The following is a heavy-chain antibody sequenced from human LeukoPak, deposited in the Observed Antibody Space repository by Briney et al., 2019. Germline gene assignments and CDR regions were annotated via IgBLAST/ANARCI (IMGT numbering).Heavy chain of an antibody. D-gene: IGHD6-13*01. CDR2: ISGSSGGNT. CDR1: GFTFSSYT. Sequence: GGSLRLSFAASGFTFSSYTMSGVRRAPGLGLEGSSAISGSSGGNTYYADSVKGRFTISRDNSKNTLYLQANSLRAEDTAVYYCAKGLGTSSWYYFDYWGQGTLVTVSS. J-gene: IGHJ4*02. V-gene: IGHV3-23*01. CDR3: AKGLGTSSWYYFDY.